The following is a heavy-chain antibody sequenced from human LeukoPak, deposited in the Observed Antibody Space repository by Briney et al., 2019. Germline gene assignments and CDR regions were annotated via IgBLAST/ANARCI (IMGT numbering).Heavy chain of an antibody. CDR2: ISPSGATI. J-gene: IGHJ4*02. CDR3: ARCRGHSCCFDN. V-gene: IGHV3-11*01. Sequence: GGSLRLSCAASGFTFSDYYMSWIRQAPGKGLEWVSYISPSGATISYADSVKGRFTTSRDNAKSSLYLQMNSLRAEDTAVYYCARCRGHSCCFDNWGQGTQVTVSS. D-gene: IGHD2-15*01. CDR1: GFTFSDYY.